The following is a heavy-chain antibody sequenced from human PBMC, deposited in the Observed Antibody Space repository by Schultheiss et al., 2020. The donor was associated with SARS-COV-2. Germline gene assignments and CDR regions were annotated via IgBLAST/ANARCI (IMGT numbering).Heavy chain of an antibody. D-gene: IGHD3-16*01. Sequence: GGSLRLSCAASGFTFSSYAMHWVRQAPGKGLEWVAVISYDGSNKYYADSVKGRFTISRDNSKNTLYLQMNSLRAEDTAVYYCARDAGLTPTGGRGMDVWGQGTTVTVSS. CDR1: GFTFSSYA. CDR3: ARDAGLTPTGGRGMDV. CDR2: ISYDGSNK. J-gene: IGHJ6*02. V-gene: IGHV3-30-3*01.